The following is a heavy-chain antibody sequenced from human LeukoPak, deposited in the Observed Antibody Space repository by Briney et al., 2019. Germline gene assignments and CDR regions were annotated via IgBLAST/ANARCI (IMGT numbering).Heavy chain of an antibody. CDR3: ARDAAVTAIRAGFDY. D-gene: IGHD2-21*02. Sequence: GGSLRPSCAASGFTFSSYSMNWVRQAPGKGLEWVSSISSSSSYIYYADSVKGRFTISRDNAKNSLYLQMNSLRAEDTAVYYCARDAAVTAIRAGFDYWGQGTLVTVSS. J-gene: IGHJ4*02. CDR1: GFTFSSYS. V-gene: IGHV3-21*01. CDR2: ISSSSSYI.